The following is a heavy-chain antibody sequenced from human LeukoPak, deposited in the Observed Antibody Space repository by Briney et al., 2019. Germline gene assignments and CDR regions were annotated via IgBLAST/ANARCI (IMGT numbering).Heavy chain of an antibody. CDR1: GYTFTGYY. CDR3: ATDNYGKDY. CDR2: INPDSGGT. D-gene: IGHD5-18*01. V-gene: IGHV1-2*06. J-gene: IGHJ4*02. Sequence: GASVKVSCKASGYTFTGYYVYWVRQAPGQGLEWMGRINPDSGGTSYAQKFQGRVTMTRDTSISTAYMELSRLRSDDTAVYYCATDNYGKDYWGQGTLVTVSS.